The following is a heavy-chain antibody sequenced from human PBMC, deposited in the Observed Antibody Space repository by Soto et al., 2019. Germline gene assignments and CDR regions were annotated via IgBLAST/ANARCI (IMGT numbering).Heavy chain of an antibody. Sequence: EVQLVESGGGLVQPGGSLRLSCAASGFTFSSYWMSWVRQAPGKGLEWVANIKQDGSEKYYVDSVKGRFTISRDNAKNSLYLQRNSLRAEDTAVYYCARDEMRGIAVAGTGLDYWGQGTLVTVSS. J-gene: IGHJ4*02. D-gene: IGHD6-19*01. CDR2: IKQDGSEK. CDR3: ARDEMRGIAVAGTGLDY. V-gene: IGHV3-7*01. CDR1: GFTFSSYW.